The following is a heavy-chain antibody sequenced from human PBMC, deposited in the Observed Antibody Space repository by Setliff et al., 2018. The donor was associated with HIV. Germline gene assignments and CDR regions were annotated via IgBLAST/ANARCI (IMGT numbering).Heavy chain of an antibody. D-gene: IGHD6-6*01. CDR2: TKYDGSES. CDR1: GLTFNRYW. J-gene: IGHJ4*02. CDR3: AREEYTQYYFDY. Sequence: GGSLRFSCVASGLTFNRYWMSWVRQVPGKGLEWVSNTKYDGSESYYVDSVKGRFIASTDNAKNSLFLEMNSLRAEDTAVYYCAREEYTQYYFDYWGQGTLVTVSS. V-gene: IGHV3-7*01.